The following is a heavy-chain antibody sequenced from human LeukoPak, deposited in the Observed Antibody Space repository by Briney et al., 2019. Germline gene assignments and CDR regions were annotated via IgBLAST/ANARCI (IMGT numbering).Heavy chain of an antibody. CDR1: GGSISSYY. CDR2: IYTSGST. D-gene: IGHD2-2*02. J-gene: IGHJ5*02. CDR3: ARDSVVPAAIPTKRWFDP. Sequence: SETLSLTCTVSGGSISSYYWSWIRQPAGKGLEWIGRIYTSGSTNYNPSLKSRVTISVDTSKNQFSLKLSSVTAADTAVYYCARDSVVPAAIPTKRWFDPWGQGTLVTVSS. V-gene: IGHV4-4*07.